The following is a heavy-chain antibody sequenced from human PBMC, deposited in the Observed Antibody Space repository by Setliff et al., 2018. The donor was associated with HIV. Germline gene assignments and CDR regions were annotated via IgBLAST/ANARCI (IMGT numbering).Heavy chain of an antibody. Sequence: PSETLSLTCAVYGGSLSGFYWTFIRQSPGKGLEWIGEVTHSGRTTYDPSLKGRFTISRDNAKNLLYLQMNSLRAEDTAVYYCAQITVMGYWGQGTLVTVSS. CDR2: VTHSGRT. J-gene: IGHJ4*02. D-gene: IGHD4-4*01. CDR1: GGSLSGFY. CDR3: AQITVMGY. V-gene: IGHV4-34*01.